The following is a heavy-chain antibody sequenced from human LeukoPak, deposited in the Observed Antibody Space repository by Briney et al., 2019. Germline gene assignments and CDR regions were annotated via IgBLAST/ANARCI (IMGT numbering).Heavy chain of an antibody. CDR2: ISSNGGST. CDR3: ATDLTGPEDY. V-gene: IGHV3-64*04. J-gene: IGHJ4*02. Sequence: PGGSLRLSCSASGFTFSRYAMHWVRQAPGKGLEYVSAISSNGGSTYYADSVKGRFTISRDNAKNTLYLQMNSLRADDTAVYYCATDLTGPEDYWGQGTLVTVSS. CDR1: GFTFSRYA.